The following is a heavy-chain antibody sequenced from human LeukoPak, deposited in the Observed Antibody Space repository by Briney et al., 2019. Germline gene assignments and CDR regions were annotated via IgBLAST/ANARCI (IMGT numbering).Heavy chain of an antibody. J-gene: IGHJ6*03. CDR3: RGTIVVVPAASYYYYYMDV. Sequence: PGGSLRLSCAASGFNFSSYAMHWVRQAPGKGLEWEAVISYDGSNKYYADSVKGRFTISRDNSKNTLYLQMNCLRAEDTAVYYCRGTIVVVPAASYYYYYMDVWGKGTTVTVSS. CDR2: ISYDGSNK. V-gene: IGHV3-30*04. D-gene: IGHD2-2*01. CDR1: GFNFSSYA.